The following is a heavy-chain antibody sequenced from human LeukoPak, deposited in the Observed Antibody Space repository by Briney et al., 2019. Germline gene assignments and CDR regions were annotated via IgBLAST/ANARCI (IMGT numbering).Heavy chain of an antibody. D-gene: IGHD6-19*01. CDR1: GVTFSGYS. CDR3: AKAGSGWYGGGYWYFDL. Sequence: GGSLRLSCAASGVTFSGYSMNWVRQAPGKGLEWVSAITATSLHIYYADSVKGRFTISRDNAKNSLYLQMNSLGAEDTALYYCAKAGSGWYGGGYWYFDLWGRGTLVTVSS. V-gene: IGHV3-21*04. CDR2: ITATSLHI. J-gene: IGHJ2*01.